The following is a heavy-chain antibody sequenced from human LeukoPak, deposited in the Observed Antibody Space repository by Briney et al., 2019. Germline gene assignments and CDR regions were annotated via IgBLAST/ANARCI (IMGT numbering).Heavy chain of an antibody. CDR2: IYPGDSDT. CDR1: GYSFTSYW. D-gene: IGHD2-15*01. Sequence: GESLKISCKASGYSFTSYWIGWVRQMPGKGLERMGIIYPGDSDTKYSPSFQGQVTISADKSISTAYLQWSSLKASDTAMYYCARQFCSSGSCYSGADYWGQGTLVTVSS. CDR3: ARQFCSSGSCYSGADY. V-gene: IGHV5-51*01. J-gene: IGHJ4*02.